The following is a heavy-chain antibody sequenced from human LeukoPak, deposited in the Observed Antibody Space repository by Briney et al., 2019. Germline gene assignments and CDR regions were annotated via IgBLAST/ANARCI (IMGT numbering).Heavy chain of an antibody. V-gene: IGHV3-66*01. J-gene: IGHJ2*01. D-gene: IGHD1-26*01. CDR1: GFTVSSNY. Sequence: GGSLRLSCAASGFTVSSNYMSWVRQAPGKGLEWVSLIYSGGTTYYADSVKGRFTISRDNSKNTLYLQMNSLRAEDTAVYYCARAGGSYGNWYFDLWGRGTLVTVSS. CDR2: IYSGGTT. CDR3: ARAGGSYGNWYFDL.